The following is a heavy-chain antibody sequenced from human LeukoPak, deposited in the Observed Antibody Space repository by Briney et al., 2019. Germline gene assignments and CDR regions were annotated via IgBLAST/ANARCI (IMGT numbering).Heavy chain of an antibody. V-gene: IGHV4-34*01. J-gene: IGHJ4*02. CDR1: VGSFSGYY. CDR2: INHSGST. CDR3: ARKRGNFDY. Sequence: PSETLSLTCAVYVGSFSGYYWSWIRQHPGKGLEWIGEINHSGSTNYNPSLKSRVTISVDTSKNQFSLKLSSVTAADTAVYYCARKRGNFDYWGQGTLVTVSS. D-gene: IGHD3-16*01.